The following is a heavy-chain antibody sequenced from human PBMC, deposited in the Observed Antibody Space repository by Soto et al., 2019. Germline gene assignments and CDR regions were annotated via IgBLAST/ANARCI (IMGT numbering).Heavy chain of an antibody. D-gene: IGHD5-12*01. J-gene: IGHJ4*02. CDR3: AGWVWWLRGYYFDY. CDR2: INHSGST. CDR1: GGSFSGYY. Sequence: QVQLQQWGAGLLKPSETLSLTCAVYGGSFSGYYWSWIRQPPGKGLEGIGEINHSGSTNYNPSLKSRVTISVDTSKNQFSLKLSSVTAADTAVYYCAGWVWWLRGYYFDYWGQGTLVTVSS. V-gene: IGHV4-34*01.